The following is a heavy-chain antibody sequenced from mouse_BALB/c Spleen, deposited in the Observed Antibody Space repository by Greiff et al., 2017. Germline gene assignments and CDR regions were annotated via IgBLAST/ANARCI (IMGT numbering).Heavy chain of an antibody. Sequence: VQLQQPGAELVRPGASVKLSCKASGYTFTSYWINWVKQRPGQGLEWIGNIYPSDSYTNYNQKFKDKATLTVDKSSSTAYMQLSSPTSEDSAVYYCSRVMITTGYYAMDYWGQGTSVTVSS. D-gene: IGHD2-4*01. CDR3: SRVMITTGYYAMDY. V-gene: IGHV1-69*02. J-gene: IGHJ4*01. CDR2: IYPSDSYT. CDR1: GYTFTSYW.